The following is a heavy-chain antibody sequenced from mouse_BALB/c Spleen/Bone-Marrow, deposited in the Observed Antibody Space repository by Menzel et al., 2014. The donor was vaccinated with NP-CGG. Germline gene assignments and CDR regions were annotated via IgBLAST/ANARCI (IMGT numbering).Heavy chain of an antibody. V-gene: IGHV1-9*01. CDR2: ILPGNGST. Sequence: VMLVESGAELMKPGASVMISCKATGYTFSSYWIEWVKQRPGHGLEWIGEILPGNGSTNYNEKFKGKATFTAETSSNTAYMQLSSLTSEDSAVYYCARSKVPYAMDYWGQGTSVTVSS. CDR3: ARSKVPYAMDY. J-gene: IGHJ4*01. CDR1: GYTFSSYW. D-gene: IGHD2-14*01.